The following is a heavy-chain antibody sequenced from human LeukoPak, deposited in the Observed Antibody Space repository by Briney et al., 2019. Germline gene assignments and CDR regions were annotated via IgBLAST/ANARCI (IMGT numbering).Heavy chain of an antibody. CDR1: GFTFSDYN. D-gene: IGHD3-9*01. Sequence: GGSLRLSCAASGFTFSDYNMRWIRQAPGKGLEWVSSISRSGSTKYYADSVKGRFTISRDNAKNTLYLQMNSLRAEDTAVYYCARVISYYDILTGLGAFDIWGQGTMVTVSS. CDR2: ISRSGSTK. CDR3: ARVISYYDILTGLGAFDI. J-gene: IGHJ3*02. V-gene: IGHV3-11*04.